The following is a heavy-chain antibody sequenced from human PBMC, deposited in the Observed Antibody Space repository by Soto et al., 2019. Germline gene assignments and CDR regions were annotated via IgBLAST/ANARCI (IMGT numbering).Heavy chain of an antibody. J-gene: IGHJ4*02. CDR1: GYTFTSHG. CDR2: ISTFNGNA. Sequence: QVHLVQSGPEVRKPGDAVKVSCKASGYTFTSHGVSWVRQAPGQGLEWMGWISTFNGNAHYAQHLQGSLTMTTDTSTSTAYMELKSLTSDDTAVYYCARHVGYSSGWFFDWGQGTLVTVSS. D-gene: IGHD6-19*01. V-gene: IGHV1-18*04. CDR3: ARHVGYSSGWFFD.